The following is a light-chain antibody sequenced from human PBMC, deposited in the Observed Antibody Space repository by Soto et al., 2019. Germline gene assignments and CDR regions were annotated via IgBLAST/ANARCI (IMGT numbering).Light chain of an antibody. CDR1: SSDVGGYKY. Sequence: QSALTQPASVSGSPGQSITLSCTGTSSDVGGYKYVSWYQHHPGKAPKLMIYEVNNRPSGVSDRFSGSKSGNTASLTISGLQAEDEADYYCSSYTSSNTLDFGGGTKVTVL. CDR3: SSYTSSNTLD. CDR2: EVN. V-gene: IGLV2-14*01. J-gene: IGLJ2*01.